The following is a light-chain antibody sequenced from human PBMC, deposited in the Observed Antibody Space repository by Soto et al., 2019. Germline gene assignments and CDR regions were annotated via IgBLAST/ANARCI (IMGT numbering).Light chain of an antibody. CDR1: QGISSY. CDR2: AAS. J-gene: IGKJ4*01. CDR3: QQLNSYPPLT. V-gene: IGKV1-9*01. Sequence: DIQLTQSPSFLSASVGDRVTITCRASQGISSYLAWYQQKPGKAPKLLIYAASTLQSEVPSRFSGSGSGTEFTLTIRSLQPEDFATYYCQQLNSYPPLTFGGGTKEEIK.